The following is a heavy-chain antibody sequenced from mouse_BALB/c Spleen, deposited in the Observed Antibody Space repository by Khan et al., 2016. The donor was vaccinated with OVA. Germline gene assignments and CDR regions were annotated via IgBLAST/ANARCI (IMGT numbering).Heavy chain of an antibody. CDR3: ARKDYYDYDPIPY. CDR2: ISYSGNT. V-gene: IGHV3-2*02. CDR1: GYSITSEYT. D-gene: IGHD2-4*01. Sequence: EVQLVESGPGLVKPSQSLSLTCTVTGYSITSEYTWNWLRQFPGNKLEWMVFISYSGNTRYNPFLKSRISITRNTSKNQFFLQLNSVTSEDTATYYCARKDYYDYDPIPYWGQGTLVTVSA. J-gene: IGHJ3*01.